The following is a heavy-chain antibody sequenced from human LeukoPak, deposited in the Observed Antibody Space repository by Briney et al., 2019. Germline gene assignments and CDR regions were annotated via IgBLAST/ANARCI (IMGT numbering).Heavy chain of an antibody. D-gene: IGHD2-2*01. V-gene: IGHV1-69*13. Sequence: ASVKVSCKASGGTFSSYAISWVRQAPGQGLEWMGGIIPIFGTANYAQKFQGRVTITADESTSTAYMELSSLRSEDTAVYYCARDRWDIVVGHMDVWGKGTTVTVSS. CDR2: IIPIFGTA. CDR1: GGTFSSYA. CDR3: ARDRWDIVVGHMDV. J-gene: IGHJ6*03.